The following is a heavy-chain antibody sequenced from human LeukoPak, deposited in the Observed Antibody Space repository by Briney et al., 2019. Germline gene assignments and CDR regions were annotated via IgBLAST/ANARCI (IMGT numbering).Heavy chain of an antibody. D-gene: IGHD3-22*01. CDR3: AKDIVYYDSSGNFQH. Sequence: GGSLRLSCAASGFTFDDYAMHWVRQAPGKGLEWVSGISWNSGSIGYADSVKGRFTISRDNAKNSLYLQMNSLRAEDTALYYCAKDIVYYDSSGNFQHWGQGTLVTVSS. CDR2: ISWNSGSI. J-gene: IGHJ1*01. CDR1: GFTFDDYA. V-gene: IGHV3-9*01.